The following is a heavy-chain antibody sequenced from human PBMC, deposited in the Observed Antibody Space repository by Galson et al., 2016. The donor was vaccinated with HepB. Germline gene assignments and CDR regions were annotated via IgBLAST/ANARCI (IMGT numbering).Heavy chain of an antibody. CDR2: INPSGGST. CDR3: ARDGETYNSGFGN. CDR1: GYTFIGYY. D-gene: IGHD5-18*01. Sequence: SVKVSCKASGYTFIGYYMHWVRQAPGQGLEWMGIINPSGGSTSYAQKFQGRFTMTRDTSTSTVYMELGSLQSEDTAVYYCARDGETYNSGFGNWGQGTLVTVSS. V-gene: IGHV1-46*01. J-gene: IGHJ4*02.